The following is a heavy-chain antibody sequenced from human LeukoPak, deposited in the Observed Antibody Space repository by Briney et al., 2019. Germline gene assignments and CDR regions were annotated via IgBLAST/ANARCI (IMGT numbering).Heavy chain of an antibody. D-gene: IGHD1-14*01. V-gene: IGHV4-34*01. CDR2: INHSGST. CDR1: GGFFSGYY. CDR3: ARVGTRPISR. Sequence: PSETLSLTCAVYGGFFSGYYWSWIRQPPGKGLEWIGEINHSGSTNYNPSLKSRVTISVDTSKNQFSLKLSSVTAADTAVYYCARVGTRPISRWGQGTLVTVSS. J-gene: IGHJ4*02.